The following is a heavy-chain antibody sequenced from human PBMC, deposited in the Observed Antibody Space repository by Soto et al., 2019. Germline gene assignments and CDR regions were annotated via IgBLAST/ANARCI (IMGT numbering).Heavy chain of an antibody. D-gene: IGHD2-15*01. Sequence: EVQLVESGGGLVQPGGSLRLSCAASGFTFSSYSMNWVRQAPGKGLEWVSYISSSSSTIYYADSVKGRFTISRDNAKNSLYLQMNSLRAEDTAVYYCARDHIVVVVAVTDAFDIWGQGTMVTVSS. CDR1: GFTFSSYS. V-gene: IGHV3-48*01. CDR2: ISSSSSTI. J-gene: IGHJ3*02. CDR3: ARDHIVVVVAVTDAFDI.